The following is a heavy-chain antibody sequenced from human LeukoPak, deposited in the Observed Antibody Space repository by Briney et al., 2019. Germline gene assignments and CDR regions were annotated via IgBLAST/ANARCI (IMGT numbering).Heavy chain of an antibody. CDR3: ARRVVVTAIGGPWVWYFDL. D-gene: IGHD2-21*02. CDR2: IYYSGST. Sequence: SETLSLTCTVSGGSISSYYWSWIRQPPGKGLEWIGYIYYSGSTDYNPSLKSRVTISVDTSKNQFSLKLSSVTAADTAVYYCARRVVVTAIGGPWVWYFDLWGRGTLVTVSS. V-gene: IGHV4-59*01. CDR1: GGSISSYY. J-gene: IGHJ2*01.